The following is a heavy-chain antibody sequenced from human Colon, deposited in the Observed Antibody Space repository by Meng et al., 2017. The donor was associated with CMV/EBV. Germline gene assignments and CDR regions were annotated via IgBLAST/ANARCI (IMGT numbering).Heavy chain of an antibody. V-gene: IGHV1-24*01. J-gene: IGHJ6*02. CDR1: GYTLTELS. Sequence: ASVKVSCKVSGYTLTELSIHWVRQAPGKGLEWMGGFNPEDGKRVYAQKFQGRISMTEDTSTDTAYLELNTLKSEDTALYFCAVIVPATDYSYGTDVWGQGTTVTVSS. CDR2: FNPEDGKR. D-gene: IGHD3-16*02. CDR3: AVIVPATDYSYGTDV.